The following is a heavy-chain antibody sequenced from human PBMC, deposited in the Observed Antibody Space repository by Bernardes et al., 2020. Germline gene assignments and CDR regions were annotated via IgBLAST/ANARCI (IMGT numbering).Heavy chain of an antibody. CDR1: GFAFDTHW. CDR2: IKQDGSEK. Sequence: GSLRLSCVASGFAFDTHWMGWVRQAPGKGLEWVANIKQDGSEKYYGDSLRGRLSISMDNTKTSLYLQMNSLRADDTAIYYCARYRYPNGLDVWGQGTTVIVSS. CDR3: ARYRYPNGLDV. V-gene: IGHV3-7*01. J-gene: IGHJ6*02. D-gene: IGHD1-26*01.